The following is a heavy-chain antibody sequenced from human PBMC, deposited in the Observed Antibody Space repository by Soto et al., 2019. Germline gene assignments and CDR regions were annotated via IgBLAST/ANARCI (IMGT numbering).Heavy chain of an antibody. CDR3: ARGGSSNSETYNWFDP. Sequence: GGSLRLSCEASGFTFSSFWMNWVRQAPGKGLEWVATINESSSHQSYADSVKGRFTTSRDNAKNSLFLQMNSLRAEDTAVYYCARGGSSNSETYNWFDPWGQGTLVTVSS. D-gene: IGHD2-15*01. V-gene: IGHV3-7*01. J-gene: IGHJ5*02. CDR2: INESSSHQ. CDR1: GFTFSSFW.